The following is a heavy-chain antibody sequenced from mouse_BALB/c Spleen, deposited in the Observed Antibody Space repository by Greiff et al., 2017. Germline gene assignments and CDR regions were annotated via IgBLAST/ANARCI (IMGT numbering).Heavy chain of an antibody. V-gene: IGHV2-9*02. CDR2: IWAGGST. J-gene: IGHJ3*01. Sequence: QVQLQQSGPGLVAPSQSLSITCTVSGFSLTSYGVHWVRQPPGKGLEWLGVIWAGGSTNYNSALMSRLSISKDNSKSQVFLKMNSLQTDDTAMYYCARVYRYDEAWFAYWGQGTLVTVSA. CDR1: GFSLTSYG. CDR3: ARVYRYDEAWFAY. D-gene: IGHD2-14*01.